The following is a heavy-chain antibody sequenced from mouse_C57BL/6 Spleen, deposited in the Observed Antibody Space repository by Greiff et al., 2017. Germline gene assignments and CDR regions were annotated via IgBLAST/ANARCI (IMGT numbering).Heavy chain of an antibody. CDR3: AREGGCAY. J-gene: IGHJ3*01. V-gene: IGHV1-4*01. Sequence: QVQLQQSGAELARPGASVTMSCKASGYTFTSSTMHWVKQRPGPGLEWIGYINPSSGYTKYNQKFKDKATLTADKSSSTAYMQLSSLTSEDSAVYYCAREGGCAYWGQGTLVTVSA. CDR1: GYTFTSST. CDR2: INPSSGYT.